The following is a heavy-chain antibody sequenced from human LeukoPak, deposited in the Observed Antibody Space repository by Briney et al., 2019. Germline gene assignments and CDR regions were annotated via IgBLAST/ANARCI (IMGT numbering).Heavy chain of an antibody. J-gene: IGHJ6*02. D-gene: IGHD3-22*01. CDR3: ARDQVDSSGYYQYYYYGMDV. CDR2: ISYDGSNK. Sequence: PGGSLRLSCAASGFTFSSYAMHWVRQAPGKGLEWVAVISYDGSNKYYADSVKGRFTISRDNSKNTLYLQMNSLRAEDTAVHYCARDQVDSSGYYQYYYYGMDVWGQGTTVTVSS. V-gene: IGHV3-30*04. CDR1: GFTFSSYA.